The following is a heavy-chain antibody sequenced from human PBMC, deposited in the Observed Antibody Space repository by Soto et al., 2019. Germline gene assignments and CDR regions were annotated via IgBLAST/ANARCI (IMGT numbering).Heavy chain of an antibody. CDR1: GGSISSGGYS. CDR3: ARADSGDYFDY. CDR2: TYQSGNT. D-gene: IGHD4-17*01. Sequence: QLQLQESDSGLVKPSQTLSLACAVSGGSISSGGYSWSWIRQPPGKGLEWIGYTYQSGNTYYNPSPKRRVTISVDRSKTQFSLKLSSVTAADTAVYYCARADSGDYFDYWGQGTLVTVSS. J-gene: IGHJ4*02. V-gene: IGHV4-30-2*01.